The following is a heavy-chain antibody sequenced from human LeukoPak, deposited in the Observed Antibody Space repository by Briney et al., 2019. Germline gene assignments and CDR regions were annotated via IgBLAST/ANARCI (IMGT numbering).Heavy chain of an antibody. CDR3: ARERSYGDYGNAFDV. CDR1: GYTFTGYY. D-gene: IGHD4-17*01. V-gene: IGHV1-2*02. CDR2: INPKRGVT. J-gene: IGHJ3*01. Sequence: ASVKVSSKASGYTFTGYYMHWVRQAPGQGLEWMGWINPKRGVTTYAQKFQGRVTMTRDTSITTAYMELTRLRSDDTTIYYCARERSYGDYGNAFDVWGQGTKVTVSS.